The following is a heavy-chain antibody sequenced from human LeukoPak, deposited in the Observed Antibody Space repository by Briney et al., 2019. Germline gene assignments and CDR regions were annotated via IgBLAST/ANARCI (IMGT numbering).Heavy chain of an antibody. CDR2: IYYSGST. CDR3: AREAMIDSWFGP. V-gene: IGHV4-59*01. D-gene: IGHD3-22*01. Sequence: SETLSLTCTVSGGSISSYYWSWIRQPPGKGLEWIGYIYYSGSTNYNPSLKSRVTISVDTSKNQFSLKLSSVTAADTAVYYCAREAMIDSWFGPWGQGTLVTVSS. J-gene: IGHJ5*02. CDR1: GGSISSYY.